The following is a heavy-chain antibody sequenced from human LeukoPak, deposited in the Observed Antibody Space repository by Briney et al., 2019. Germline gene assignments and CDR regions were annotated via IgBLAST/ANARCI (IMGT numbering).Heavy chain of an antibody. CDR1: GGSFSGYY. D-gene: IGHD3-3*01. CDR2: INHSGST. J-gene: IGHJ4*02. CDR3: AREDHPLGVVSFHSDY. V-gene: IGHV4-34*01. Sequence: SETLSLTCAVYGGSFSGYYWSWIRQPPGKGLEWIGEINHSGSTNYNPSLKSRVTISVDTSKNQFSLKLSSVTAADTAVYYCAREDHPLGVVSFHSDYGGREPLVPVPS.